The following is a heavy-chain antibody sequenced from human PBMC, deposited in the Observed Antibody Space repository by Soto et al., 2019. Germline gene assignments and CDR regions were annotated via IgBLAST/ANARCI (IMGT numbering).Heavy chain of an antibody. D-gene: IGHD3-10*01. Sequence: QVQLVQSGAEVKKPGSSVKVSCKTSGVSFNNNGIGWVRQAPVHGLKWMGGVSPPFRTSNYARKFQGRISITADASTSTVNMELSSLTSEDTAQYYCARVLYYGSGSYSPYGMDVWGQGTTVTVSS. CDR2: VSPPFRTS. CDR1: GVSFNNNG. J-gene: IGHJ6*02. V-gene: IGHV1-69*01. CDR3: ARVLYYGSGSYSPYGMDV.